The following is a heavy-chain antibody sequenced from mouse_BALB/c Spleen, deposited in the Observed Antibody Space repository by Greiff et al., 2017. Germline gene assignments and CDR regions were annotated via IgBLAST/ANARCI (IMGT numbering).Heavy chain of an antibody. CDR1: GFSLTGYG. Sequence: VKLMESGPGLVAPSQSLSITCTVSGFSLTGYGVNWVRQPPGKGLEWLGMIWGDGSTDYNSALKSRLSISKDNSKSQVFLKMNSLQTDDTARYYCARDRDYGSSLYAMDYWGQGTSVTVSS. CDR3: ARDRDYGSSLYAMDY. J-gene: IGHJ4*01. D-gene: IGHD1-1*01. V-gene: IGHV2-6-7*01. CDR2: IWGDGST.